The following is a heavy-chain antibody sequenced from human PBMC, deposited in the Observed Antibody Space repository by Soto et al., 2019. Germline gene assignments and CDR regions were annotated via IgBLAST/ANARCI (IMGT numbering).Heavy chain of an antibody. D-gene: IGHD2-21*02. Sequence: GGSLRLSCAASGFHFSNHWMHWVRQRPGEGLVWVSRITSDGKSKAYAESVKGRFAISRDNAKNTLYLQMNGLTAEDTAVYYCARESGDWHFNWFDPWGLGTLVTVSS. CDR2: ITSDGKSK. CDR1: GFHFSNHW. J-gene: IGHJ5*02. V-gene: IGHV3-74*01. CDR3: ARESGDWHFNWFDP.